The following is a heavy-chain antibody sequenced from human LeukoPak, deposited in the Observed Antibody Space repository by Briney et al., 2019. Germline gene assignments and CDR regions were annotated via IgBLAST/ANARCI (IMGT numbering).Heavy chain of an antibody. J-gene: IGHJ5*02. CDR3: ASDSSSSWYLGSNWFDP. CDR2: IYTSGST. V-gene: IGHV4-61*02. Sequence: SETLSLTCTVSGGSISSGSYYWSWIRQPAGKGLEWIGRIYTSGSTNYNPSLKSRVTISVDTSKNQFSLKLSSVTAADTAVYYCASDSSSSWYLGSNWFDPSGQGTLVTVSS. D-gene: IGHD6-13*01. CDR1: GGSISSGSYY.